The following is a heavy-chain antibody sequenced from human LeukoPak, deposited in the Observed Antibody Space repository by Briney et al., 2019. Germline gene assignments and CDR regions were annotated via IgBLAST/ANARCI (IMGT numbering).Heavy chain of an antibody. J-gene: IGHJ4*02. CDR3: ARRRGKQQLINFDY. CDR2: IYYSGST. Sequence: SETLSLTCTVSGGSISSYYWSWIRQPPGKGLEWIGYIYYSGSTNYNPSLKSRVTISVDTSKNQFSLKLSSVTAADTAVYYCARRRGKQQLINFDYWGQGTLVTVSS. CDR1: GGSISSYY. D-gene: IGHD6-13*01. V-gene: IGHV4-59*12.